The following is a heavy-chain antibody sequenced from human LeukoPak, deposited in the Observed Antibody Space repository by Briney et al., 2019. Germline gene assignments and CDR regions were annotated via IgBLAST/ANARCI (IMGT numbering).Heavy chain of an antibody. CDR2: IGARGDTS. J-gene: IGHJ5*01. CDR1: GFTFSTYA. CDR3: RARGTFDS. Sequence: PGGSLRLSCAASGFTFSTYAMTWVRQAPGKGLEWVSAIGARGDTSDYADSVKGRFTISRDNSKNTLYLQMNTLRVEDTAIYVKRARGTFDSWGQGTLVTVSS. V-gene: IGHV3-23*01. D-gene: IGHD1-1*01.